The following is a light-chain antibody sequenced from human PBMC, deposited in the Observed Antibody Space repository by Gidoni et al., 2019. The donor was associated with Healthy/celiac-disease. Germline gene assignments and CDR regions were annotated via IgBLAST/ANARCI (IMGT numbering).Light chain of an antibody. J-gene: IGLJ3*02. CDR1: SSNLGSNT. Sequence: QSVLTQPPSASGTPGQRVTIACSGSSSNLGSNTVNWYQQLPGTAPKLLIYSNNQRPSGVPDRFSGSKSGTSASLAISGLQSEDEADYYCAAWDDSLNGWVFGGGTKLXV. CDR3: AAWDDSLNGWV. V-gene: IGLV1-44*01. CDR2: SNN.